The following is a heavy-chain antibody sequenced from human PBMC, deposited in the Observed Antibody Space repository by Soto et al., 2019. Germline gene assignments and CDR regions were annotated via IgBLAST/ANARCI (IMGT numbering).Heavy chain of an antibody. CDR2: ISSSGSTI. J-gene: IGHJ3*02. D-gene: IGHD3-10*01. Sequence: GGSLRLSCAASGFTFSSYEMNWVRQAPGKGLEWVSYISSSGSTIYYADSVKGRFTISRVNAKNSLYLQMNSLRAEDTAVYYCARDCMVRGIVDAFDIWGQGTMVTVSS. CDR1: GFTFSSYE. V-gene: IGHV3-48*03. CDR3: ARDCMVRGIVDAFDI.